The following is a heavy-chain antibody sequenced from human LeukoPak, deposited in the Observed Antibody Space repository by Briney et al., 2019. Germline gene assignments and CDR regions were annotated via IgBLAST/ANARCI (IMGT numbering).Heavy chain of an antibody. CDR1: RFTFSTYG. J-gene: IGHJ5*02. Sequence: GGSLRLSCAASRFTFSTYGMSWVRQAPGKGLEWVSSISGSGGSTYYADSVKGRFTISRDNSKNTLYLQMNSLRAEDTAVYYCAKDGVLLWFGEFNWFDPWGQGTLVTVSS. CDR3: AKDGVLLWFGEFNWFDP. D-gene: IGHD3-10*01. CDR2: ISGSGGST. V-gene: IGHV3-23*01.